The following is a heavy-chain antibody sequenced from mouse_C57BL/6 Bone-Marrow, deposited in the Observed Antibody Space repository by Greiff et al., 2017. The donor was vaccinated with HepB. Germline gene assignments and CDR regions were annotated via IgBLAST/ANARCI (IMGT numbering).Heavy chain of an antibody. CDR2: IHPSDSDT. CDR1: GYTFTSYW. Sequence: VQLQQPGAELVKPGASVKVSCKASGYTFTSYWMHWVKQRPGQGLEWIGRIHPSDSDTNYNQKFKGQATLTVDKSSSTDYMQLSSLTSEDSAVYYCAIRAGTRAWFAYWGQGTLVTVSA. D-gene: IGHD3-1*01. CDR3: AIRAGTRAWFAY. J-gene: IGHJ3*01. V-gene: IGHV1-74*01.